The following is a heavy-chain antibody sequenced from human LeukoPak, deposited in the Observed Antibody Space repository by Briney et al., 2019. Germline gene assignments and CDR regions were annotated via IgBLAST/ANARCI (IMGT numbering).Heavy chain of an antibody. Sequence: SETLSLTCAVYGGSFCGYYWSWIRQPPGKGLEWIGGINHSGSTNYNPSLKSRVTISVDTSKNQFSLKLSSVTAADTAVYYCARLDIAARPFDYWGQGTLVTVSS. CDR3: ARLDIAARPFDY. CDR1: GGSFCGYY. CDR2: INHSGST. D-gene: IGHD6-6*01. V-gene: IGHV4-34*01. J-gene: IGHJ4*02.